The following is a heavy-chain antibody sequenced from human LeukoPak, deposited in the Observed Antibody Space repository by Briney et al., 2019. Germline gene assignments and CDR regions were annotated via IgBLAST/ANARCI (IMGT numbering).Heavy chain of an antibody. Sequence: GGSLRLSCAVSGFTFGAYAMSWVRQAPGTGLEWVSTISGTSDATYYVGSVKGRFTVSRDNSKQTLYLQMNSLRADDTAVYYCAKGNYDMLTGYYSAFNWGQGTLVTVSS. J-gene: IGHJ4*02. CDR3: AKGNYDMLTGYYSAFN. CDR2: ISGTSDAT. D-gene: IGHD3-9*01. CDR1: GFTFGAYA. V-gene: IGHV3-23*01.